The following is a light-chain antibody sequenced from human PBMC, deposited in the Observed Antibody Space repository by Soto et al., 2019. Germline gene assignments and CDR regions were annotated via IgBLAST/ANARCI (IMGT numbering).Light chain of an antibody. CDR3: QQSYSTPPIT. V-gene: IGKV1-39*01. J-gene: IGKJ5*01. Sequence: DIQMTQSPSSLSASVGDRVTLTCRASRSISSYLNWYQEKPGKAPKLLMYAASSLQSGVPSRFSGSGSGTDFTLTISSLQPEDFATYYCQQSYSTPPITFGQGTRLEIK. CDR1: RSISSY. CDR2: AAS.